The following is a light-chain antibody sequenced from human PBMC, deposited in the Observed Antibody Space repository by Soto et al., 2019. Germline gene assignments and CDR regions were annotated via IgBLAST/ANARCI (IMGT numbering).Light chain of an antibody. CDR1: QGISSY. Sequence: AIRMTQSPSSLSASTGDRVTITCRASQGISSYLAWYQQKPGKASKLLIYAASTLQSGVPSRFSGSGSGTDFTLTISCLQSEDFATYYCQQYYSYPRTVGQGTKV. V-gene: IGKV1-8*01. CDR2: AAS. CDR3: QQYYSYPRT. J-gene: IGKJ1*01.